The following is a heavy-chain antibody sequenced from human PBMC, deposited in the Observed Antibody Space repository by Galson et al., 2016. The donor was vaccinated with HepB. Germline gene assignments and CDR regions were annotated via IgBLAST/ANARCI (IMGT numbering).Heavy chain of an antibody. V-gene: IGHV3-7*01. CDR3: ARGLPLRRSGGSCYLY. J-gene: IGHJ4*02. CDR1: GFTFSSYW. D-gene: IGHD2-15*01. Sequence: SLRLSCAASGFTFSSYWMTWVRQAPGKGLEWVANIKQDGSEKYYVDSVKGRFAISRDNAKKSLYLQMNSLRAGDTAVYYCARGLPLRRSGGSCYLYWGQGILVTVSS. CDR2: IKQDGSEK.